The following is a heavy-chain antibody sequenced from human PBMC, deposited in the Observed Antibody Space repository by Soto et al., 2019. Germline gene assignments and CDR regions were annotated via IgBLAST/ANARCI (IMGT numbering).Heavy chain of an antibody. D-gene: IGHD1-26*01. V-gene: IGHV1-24*01. CDR2: FDPEDGET. Sequence: GATVKVSCKVSGYTLTELSMHWVRQAPGKGLEWMGGFDPEDGETIYAQKFQGRVTMTEDTSTDTAYMELSSLRSEDTAVYYCATVRAVSGSYYGPLDYWGQGTLVTVSS. J-gene: IGHJ4*02. CDR1: GYTLTELS. CDR3: ATVRAVSGSYYGPLDY.